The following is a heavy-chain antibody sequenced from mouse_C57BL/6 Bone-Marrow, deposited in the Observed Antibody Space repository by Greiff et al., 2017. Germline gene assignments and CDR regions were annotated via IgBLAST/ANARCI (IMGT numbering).Heavy chain of an antibody. J-gene: IGHJ2*01. D-gene: IGHD2-2*01. CDR3: ARSTMVTTGYYFDY. V-gene: IGHV1-72*01. CDR2: IDPNSGGT. CDR1: GYTFTSYW. Sequence: QVHVKQSGAELVKPGASVKLSCKASGYTFTSYWMHWVKQRPGRGLEWIGRIDPNSGGTKYNEKFKSKATLTVDKPSSTAYMQLSSLTSEDSAVYYCARSTMVTTGYYFDYWGQGTTLTVSS.